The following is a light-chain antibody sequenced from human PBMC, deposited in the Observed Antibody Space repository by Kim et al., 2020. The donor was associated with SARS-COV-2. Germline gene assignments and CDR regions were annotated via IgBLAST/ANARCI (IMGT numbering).Light chain of an antibody. J-gene: IGKJ2*01. CDR2: GAS. CDR1: QDIGGY. Sequence: ASLGDRVTITCRASQDIGGYLAWYQQKPGKAPKLLVYGASTLQSGVPSRFSGSGSGTHFTLTISDLHPEDFATYYCQQLNSYPMYTFGQGTKLEI. V-gene: IGKV1-9*01. CDR3: QQLNSYPMYT.